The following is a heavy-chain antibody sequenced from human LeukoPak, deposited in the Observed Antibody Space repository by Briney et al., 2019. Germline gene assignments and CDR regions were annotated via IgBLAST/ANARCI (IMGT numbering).Heavy chain of an antibody. V-gene: IGHV3-23*01. CDR2: INGNAGRT. J-gene: IGHJ4*02. Sequence: GGSLRLSCAASGFTFSSYSMNWVRQAPGKGLEWVSSINGNAGRTYYADSVKGRFTISRDNSKNTLYLQMNSLRAEDTAVYYCAKIGGKVVYWGQGTLVTVSS. CDR3: AKIGGKVVY. CDR1: GFTFSSYS. D-gene: IGHD4-23*01.